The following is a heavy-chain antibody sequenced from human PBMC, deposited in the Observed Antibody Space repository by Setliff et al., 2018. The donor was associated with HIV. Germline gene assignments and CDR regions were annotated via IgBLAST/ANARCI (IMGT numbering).Heavy chain of an antibody. CDR3: ARGPAEWQIVVVPAAHWYFDL. Sequence: SETLSLTCTVSGDSISSVSYSWGWIRQPPGKGLEWIGYMYSGGNTYYKPSLKSRVTISVDTSKKQFSLKLNAVTAADTAVYYCARGPAEWQIVVVPAAHWYFDLWGRGTLVTVSS. CDR2: MYSGGNT. D-gene: IGHD2-2*01. V-gene: IGHV4-39*07. J-gene: IGHJ2*01. CDR1: GDSISSVSYS.